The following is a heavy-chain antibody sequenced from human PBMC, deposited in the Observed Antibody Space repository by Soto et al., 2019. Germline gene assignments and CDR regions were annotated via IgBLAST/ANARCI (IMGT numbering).Heavy chain of an antibody. J-gene: IGHJ3*02. Sequence: SVKVSCKASGGTFSSYAISWVRQAPGQGLEWMGGIIPIFGTANYAQKFQGRVTMTTDTSTSTAYMELRSLRSDDTAVYYCARSWVIGIHDAFDIWGQGTMVTVS. D-gene: IGHD3-22*01. CDR3: ARSWVIGIHDAFDI. CDR1: GGTFSSYA. CDR2: IIPIFGTA. V-gene: IGHV1-69*05.